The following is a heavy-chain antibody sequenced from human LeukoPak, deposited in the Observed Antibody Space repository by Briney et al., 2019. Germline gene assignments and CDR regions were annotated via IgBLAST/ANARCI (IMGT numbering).Heavy chain of an antibody. CDR1: GFTFSTYS. D-gene: IGHD2-15*01. CDR2: ISSNSRYI. CDR3: ASDPAGDCSGASCPHYYYYMDV. J-gene: IGHJ6*03. V-gene: IGHV3-21*06. Sequence: GGSLRLSCAASGFTFSTYSMSWVRQAPGKGLEWVSSISSNSRYIYYADSMRGRFTISRDNAKNSLYLQMNSLKPEDTAVYYCASDPAGDCSGASCPHYYYYMDVWGKGTTVTVSS.